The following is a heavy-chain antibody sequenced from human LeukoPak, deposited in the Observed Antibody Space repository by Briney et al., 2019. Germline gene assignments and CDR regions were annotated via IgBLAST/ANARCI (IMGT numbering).Heavy chain of an antibody. CDR3: AKTPYYGPGNVYYFDY. CDR2: ISGSGGST. Sequence: GGSLRLSCAASGFTFSSYAMSWVRQAPGKGLEWVSAISGSGGSTYYADSVKGRFTISRDNSKNTLYLQMNSLRAEDTAVYYRAKTPYYGPGNVYYFDYWGQGTLVTVSS. J-gene: IGHJ4*02. V-gene: IGHV3-23*01. D-gene: IGHD3-10*01. CDR1: GFTFSSYA.